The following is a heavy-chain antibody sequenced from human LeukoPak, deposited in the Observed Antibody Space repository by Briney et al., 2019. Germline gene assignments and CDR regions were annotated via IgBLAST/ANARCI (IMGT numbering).Heavy chain of an antibody. CDR3: ARDLGPRYFDY. V-gene: IGHV7-4-1*02. CDR2: INTNTGNP. J-gene: IGHJ4*02. CDR1: GYTFTGYY. Sequence: ASVKVSCKASGYTFTGYYMHWVRQAPGQGLEWMGWINTNTGNPTYAQDFTGRFVFSLDTSVSTAYLQITSLKAEDTAVYYCARDLGPRYFDYWGQGTLVTVSS.